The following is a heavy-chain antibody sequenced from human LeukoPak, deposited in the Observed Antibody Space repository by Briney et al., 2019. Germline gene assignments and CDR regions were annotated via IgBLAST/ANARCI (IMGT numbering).Heavy chain of an antibody. Sequence: GGSLRLSCAVSGLTFNNYAMSWVRQAPGKGLEWVSAISKSGDHTFYAASAKGRFTIYRDNSKNTQYLQMNSLRAENTAVYYCATSWGPDTSAFRWGRDGMDVWGQGTTVIVS. J-gene: IGHJ6*02. D-gene: IGHD3-16*01. CDR3: ATSWGPDTSAFRWGRDGMDV. V-gene: IGHV3-23*01. CDR1: GLTFNNYA. CDR2: ISKSGDHT.